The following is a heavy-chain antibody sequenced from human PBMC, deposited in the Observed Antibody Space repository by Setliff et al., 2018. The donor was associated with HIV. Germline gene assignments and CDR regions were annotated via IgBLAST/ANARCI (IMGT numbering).Heavy chain of an antibody. Sequence: KPSETLSLTCSVSGDSISSESSFWSWVRQYPGKGLELIGYISHSGSTYQNPSLKSRVTISVDTSKNQFSLKLNSVTAADTAVYYCARSSSSSPFFFDYWGQGSLVTVSS. J-gene: IGHJ4*02. D-gene: IGHD6-6*01. CDR3: ARSSSSSPFFFDY. V-gene: IGHV4-31*03. CDR1: GDSISSESSF. CDR2: ISHSGST.